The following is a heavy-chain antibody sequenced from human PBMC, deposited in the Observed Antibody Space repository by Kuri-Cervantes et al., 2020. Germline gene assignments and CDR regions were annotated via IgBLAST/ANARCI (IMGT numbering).Heavy chain of an antibody. CDR2: ISYDGSNK. D-gene: IGHD2-15*01. J-gene: IGHJ6*02. V-gene: IGHV3-30*03. Sequence: LSLTCAASGFTFSSYGMDWVRQAPGKGLEWVAVISYDGSNKYYADSVKGRFTISRDNSKNTLYLQMNSLRAEDTAVYYCAREGCSGASCRNTPYYYDGMDVWGQGTTVTVSS. CDR3: AREGCSGASCRNTPYYYDGMDV. CDR1: GFTFSSYG.